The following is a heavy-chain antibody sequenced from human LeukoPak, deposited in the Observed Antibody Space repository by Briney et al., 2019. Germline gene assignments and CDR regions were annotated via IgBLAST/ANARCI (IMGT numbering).Heavy chain of an antibody. CDR2: ISTTSSTI. CDR3: ARDPELDY. J-gene: IGHJ4*02. Sequence: GGSLRLSCTASGFTFSTYSMSWVRQAPGKGLEWVSYISTTSSTIYYADSVKGRFTISRDNAKNSLYLQMNSLRAEDTAVYHCARDPELDYWGQGTLVTVSS. V-gene: IGHV3-48*01. CDR1: GFTFSTYS.